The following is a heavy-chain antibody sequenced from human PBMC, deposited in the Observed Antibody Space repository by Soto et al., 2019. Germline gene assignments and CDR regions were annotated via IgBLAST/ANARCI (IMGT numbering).Heavy chain of an antibody. J-gene: IGHJ4*02. CDR2: IYYSGST. D-gene: IGHD2-21*02. CDR3: ARDALTAGGNSAY. V-gene: IGHV4-31*03. CDR1: GDSISSGGYY. Sequence: QVQLQESGPGLVKPSQTLSLTCTASGDSISSGGYYWSWIRKHPGKGLEWIGCIYYSGSTYYNPSLQSRVTISGDTSKNQFSLKLDSLTDADTAVYYCARDALTAGGNSAYWGQGIMVTVSS.